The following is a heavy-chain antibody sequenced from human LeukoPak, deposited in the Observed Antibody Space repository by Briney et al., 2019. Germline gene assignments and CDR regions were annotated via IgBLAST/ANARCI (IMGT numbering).Heavy chain of an antibody. V-gene: IGHV1-8*01. J-gene: IGHJ4*02. CDR3: ARGGDYYDTSTFSAAINY. CDR2: MNPNSGDT. Sequence: ASVKVSRKASGYTFSSYDINWVRQATGQGLEWMGWMNPNSGDTGYAQKFQGRVTMTRDTSISTAYMELSSLRSEDTAVYYCARGGDYYDTSTFSAAINYWGQGTLVTVSS. D-gene: IGHD3-22*01. CDR1: GYTFSSYD.